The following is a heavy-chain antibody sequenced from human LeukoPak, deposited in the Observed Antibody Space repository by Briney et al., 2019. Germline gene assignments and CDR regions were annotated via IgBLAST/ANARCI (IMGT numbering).Heavy chain of an antibody. CDR3: ARDRGYDILTGYYGDY. D-gene: IGHD3-9*01. CDR1: GYTFTGYY. CDR2: INPNSGGT. Sequence: ASVNVSCKASGYTFTGYYMHWVRQAPGQGREWMGWINPNSGGTNYAQKFQGRVTMTRDTSISTAYMELSRLRSDDTAVYYCARDRGYDILTGYYGDYWGQGTLVTVSS. V-gene: IGHV1-2*02. J-gene: IGHJ4*02.